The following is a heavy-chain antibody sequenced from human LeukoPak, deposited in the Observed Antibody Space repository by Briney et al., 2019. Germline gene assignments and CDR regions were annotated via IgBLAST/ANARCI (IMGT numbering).Heavy chain of an antibody. Sequence: SETLSLTCAVYGGSFSGYYWSWIRQPPGKGLEWIGEINHSGSTNYNPSLKSRVTISVDTSKNQFSLKLSSVTAADTAVYYCARHPWGFWGFDPWGQGILVTVSS. CDR2: INHSGST. J-gene: IGHJ5*02. V-gene: IGHV4-34*01. CDR1: GGSFSGYY. D-gene: IGHD3-16*01. CDR3: ARHPWGFWGFDP.